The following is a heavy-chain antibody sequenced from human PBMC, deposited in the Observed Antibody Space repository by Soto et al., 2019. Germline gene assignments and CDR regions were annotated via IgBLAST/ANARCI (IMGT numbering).Heavy chain of an antibody. CDR2: LLRPGRST. J-gene: IGHJ5*02. V-gene: IGHV3-23*01. CDR1: GFMFSDYA. D-gene: IGHD3-16*01. CDR3: AKDAIANDGIWLMDS. Sequence: PGGFLRLSCAASGFMFSDYAMTWARQAPGKELEWVSGLLRPGRSTYYADSVKGRFTISGDTSANTVYLQMDSLRAEDTAVYYCAKDAIANDGIWLMDSWGQGTVVTVSS.